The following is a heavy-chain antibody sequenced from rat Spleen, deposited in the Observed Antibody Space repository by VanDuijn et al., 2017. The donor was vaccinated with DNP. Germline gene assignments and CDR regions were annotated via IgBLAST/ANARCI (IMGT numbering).Heavy chain of an antibody. V-gene: IGHV5-22*01. J-gene: IGHJ4*01. CDR2: ISYEGSST. CDR3: ARHGPLTTEGRNYAMDA. CDR1: GFTFSDYY. D-gene: IGHD1-11*01. Sequence: EVQLVESGGGLVQPGRSLKLSCVASGFTFSDYYMAWVRQAPKKGLEWVASISYEGSSTYYGDSVKGRFTISKDNAKSTLYLQMNSLRSEDTATYYCARHGPLTTEGRNYAMDAWGQGTSVTVSS.